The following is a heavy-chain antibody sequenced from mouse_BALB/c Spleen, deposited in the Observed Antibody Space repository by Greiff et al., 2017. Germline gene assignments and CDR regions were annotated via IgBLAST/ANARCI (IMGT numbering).Heavy chain of an antibody. V-gene: IGHV1S26*01. CDR2: INPSSGYT. CDR3: ARSYYGNYDVFAY. J-gene: IGHJ3*01. CDR1: GYTFTSYT. D-gene: IGHD2-1*01. Sequence: QVQLQQSGAELVKPGASVKMSCKASGYTFTSYTMHWVKQRPGQGLEWIGYINPSSGYTNYNQKFKDKATLTADKSSSTAYMQLSSLTSEDSAVYYCARSYYGNYDVFAYWGQGTLVTVSA.